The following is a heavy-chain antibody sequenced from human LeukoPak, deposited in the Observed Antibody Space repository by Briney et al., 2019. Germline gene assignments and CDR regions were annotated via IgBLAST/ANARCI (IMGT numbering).Heavy chain of an antibody. V-gene: IGHV3-23*01. D-gene: IGHD3-22*01. CDR1: GFTFSSYA. CDR3: AKYLTRITMIVVVPPEAFDI. Sequence: GGSLRLSCAASGFTFSSYAMSWVRQAPGKGLEWVSAISGSGGSTYYADSVKGRFTISRDNSKNTLYLQMNSLRAEDTAVYYCAKYLTRITMIVVVPPEAFDIWGQGTMVTVSS. J-gene: IGHJ3*02. CDR2: ISGSGGST.